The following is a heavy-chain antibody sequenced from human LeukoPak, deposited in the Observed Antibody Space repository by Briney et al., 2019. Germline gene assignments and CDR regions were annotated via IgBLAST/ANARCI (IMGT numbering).Heavy chain of an antibody. V-gene: IGHV3-23*01. CDR3: AKDARRSSGWYFFDH. CDR2: ISDSGGTT. CDR1: GFTFSNLA. D-gene: IGHD6-19*01. J-gene: IGHJ4*02. Sequence: GGSLRLSCAASGFTFSNLAMGWVRQAPGKGLEWVSVISDSGGTTYYADSVKGRFTISRDNSRNTLYLQMNSLRVEDTAVYYCAKDARRSSGWYFFDHWGQGTLVTVSS.